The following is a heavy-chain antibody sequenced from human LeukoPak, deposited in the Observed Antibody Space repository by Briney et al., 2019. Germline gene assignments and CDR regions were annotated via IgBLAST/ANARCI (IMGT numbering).Heavy chain of an antibody. CDR1: GFSFSSYG. D-gene: IGHD3-10*01. CDR2: ISWNSGSI. CDR3: AKDGGDYYGSGSYPDY. Sequence: GGSLRLSCVGSGFSFSSYGMTWVRQAPGKGLEWVSGISWNSGSIDYADSVKGRFTISRDNAKNSLYLQMNSLRAEDTALYYCAKDGGDYYGSGSYPDYWGQGTLVTVPS. J-gene: IGHJ4*02. V-gene: IGHV3-9*01.